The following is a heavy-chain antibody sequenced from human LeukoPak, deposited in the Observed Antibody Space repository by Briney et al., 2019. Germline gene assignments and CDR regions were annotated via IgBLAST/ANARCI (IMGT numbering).Heavy chain of an antibody. CDR3: AKPPNRITMVRGVIHPRDY. Sequence: GGSLRLSCAASGFTFSSYSMTWVRQAPGKGLEWVANIKQDGSEKYYVDSVKGRFTISRDNVKNSLYLQMNSLRAEDTAVYYCAKPPNRITMVRGVIHPRDYWGQGTLVTVSS. CDR1: GFTFSSYS. D-gene: IGHD3-10*01. J-gene: IGHJ4*02. CDR2: IKQDGSEK. V-gene: IGHV3-7*03.